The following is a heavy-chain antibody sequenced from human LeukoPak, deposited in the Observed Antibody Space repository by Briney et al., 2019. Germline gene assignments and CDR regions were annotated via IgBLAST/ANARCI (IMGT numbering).Heavy chain of an antibody. D-gene: IGHD4-23*01. Sequence: ASVKVSCKASGYTFTSYGISWVRQATGQGLEWMGWMSPNSDNTDYAQKFQGRVTFTRDTSISTAYMELRSLTSEDTAVYYCARDYGGSSGWFDPWGQGTLVTVSS. J-gene: IGHJ5*02. CDR2: MSPNSDNT. CDR1: GYTFTSYG. CDR3: ARDYGGSSGWFDP. V-gene: IGHV1-8*02.